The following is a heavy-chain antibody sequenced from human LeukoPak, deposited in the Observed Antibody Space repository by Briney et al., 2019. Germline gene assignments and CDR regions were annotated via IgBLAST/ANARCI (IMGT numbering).Heavy chain of an antibody. CDR3: ARESGGVTGNDAFDI. CDR2: IYYSGST. V-gene: IGHV4-39*07. CDR1: GGSISSSSYY. J-gene: IGHJ3*02. D-gene: IGHD2-15*01. Sequence: KPSETLSLTCTVSGGSISSSSYYWGWIRQPPGKGLEWIGSIYYSGSTYYNPSLKSRVTISVDTSKNQFSLKLSSVTAADTAVYYCARESGGVTGNDAFDIWGQGTMVTVSS.